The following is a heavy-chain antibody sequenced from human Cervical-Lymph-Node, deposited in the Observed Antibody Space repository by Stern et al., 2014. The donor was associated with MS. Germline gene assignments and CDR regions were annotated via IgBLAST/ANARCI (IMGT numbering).Heavy chain of an antibody. V-gene: IGHV1-69*06. J-gene: IGHJ4*02. Sequence: VQLVESGAEVKRPGSSVRVSCKASGGTFSTYSISWVRQAPGQGLEWMGGIILIFGTANYAQKFQGRLTISPDKSKSTVYLDLNSLRAEDTAMYDCATYRDTFYFDNWGQGTLVTVSS. CDR3: ATYRDTFYFDN. D-gene: IGHD5-24*01. CDR1: GGTFSTYS. CDR2: IILIFGTA.